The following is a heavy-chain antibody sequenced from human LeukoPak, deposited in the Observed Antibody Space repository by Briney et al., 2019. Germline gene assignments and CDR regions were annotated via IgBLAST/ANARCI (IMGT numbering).Heavy chain of an antibody. Sequence: GGSLRLSCAASGFTVSSNYMSWVRQAPGKGLEWVSSISSSSSYIYYADSVKGRFTISRDNAKNSLYLQMNSLRAEDTAVYYCARDSLDDFWSGLTYYYYYMDVWGKGTTVTVSS. CDR2: ISSSSSYI. D-gene: IGHD3-3*01. J-gene: IGHJ6*03. V-gene: IGHV3-21*01. CDR3: ARDSLDDFWSGLTYYYYYMDV. CDR1: GFTVSSNY.